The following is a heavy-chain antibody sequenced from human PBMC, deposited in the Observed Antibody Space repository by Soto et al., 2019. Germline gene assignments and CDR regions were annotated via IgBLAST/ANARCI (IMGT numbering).Heavy chain of an antibody. V-gene: IGHV4-59*08. CDR3: ARQGFGPLHGLVDV. CDR1: GGSISSYY. CDR2: VHHSWGS. D-gene: IGHD3-10*01. J-gene: IGHJ6*02. Sequence: QVQLQESGPGLVNPSETLSLSCTVSGGSISSYYWSWFRQSPGKRMEWIGYVHHSWGSSYNPSLQSRVAISLDTSKSQFSLTVTSVTATDTAGYYCARQGFGPLHGLVDVWGQGTTVTVSS.